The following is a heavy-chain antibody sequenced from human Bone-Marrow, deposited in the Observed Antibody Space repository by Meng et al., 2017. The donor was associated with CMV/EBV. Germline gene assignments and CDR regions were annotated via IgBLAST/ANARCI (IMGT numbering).Heavy chain of an antibody. CDR2: IYYSGST. Sequence: SETLSLTCTVSGGSISSSSYYWGWIRQPPGKGLEWIGSIYYSGSTYYNPSLKSRVTISVDTSKNQFSLKLSSVTAADTAVYYCARHAPSAYYDFWSGYYESPLVAGMDVWGQGTTVTVSS. D-gene: IGHD3-3*01. CDR1: GGSISSSSYY. CDR3: ARHAPSAYYDFWSGYYESPLVAGMDV. V-gene: IGHV4-39*01. J-gene: IGHJ6*02.